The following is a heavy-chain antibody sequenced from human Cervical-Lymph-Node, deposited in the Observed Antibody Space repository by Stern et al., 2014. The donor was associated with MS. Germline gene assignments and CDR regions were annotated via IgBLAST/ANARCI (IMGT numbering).Heavy chain of an antibody. Sequence: VQLVESGGGVVQLGRSLRLSCAASGFSFSAYGMHWVRQTPGKGLEWVAVTSYDGMNKGYAASVKGRFTISRDNSKNTLYLQMNRLSAEDTAVYYCAKDRVGYYYGMDVWGQGTTVTVSS. CDR3: AKDRVGYYYGMDV. CDR2: TSYDGMNK. V-gene: IGHV3-30*18. CDR1: GFSFSAYG. D-gene: IGHD3-10*01. J-gene: IGHJ6*02.